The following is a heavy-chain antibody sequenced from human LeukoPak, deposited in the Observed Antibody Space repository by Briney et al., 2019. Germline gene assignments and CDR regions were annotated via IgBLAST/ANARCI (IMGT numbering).Heavy chain of an antibody. Sequence: GGSLRLSCAASGFTFSNYEMNWVRQAPGKGLEWVSYIINIGSTIYYADSVKGRFTISRDNAKNSLYLQMNSLRAEDTAVYYCAELGITMIGGGWGKGTTVTISS. CDR3: AELGITMIGGG. CDR2: IINIGSTI. J-gene: IGHJ6*04. CDR1: GFTFSNYE. V-gene: IGHV3-48*03. D-gene: IGHD3-10*02.